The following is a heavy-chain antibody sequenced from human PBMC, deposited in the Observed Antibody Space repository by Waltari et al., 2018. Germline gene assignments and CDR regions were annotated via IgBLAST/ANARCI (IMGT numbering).Heavy chain of an antibody. V-gene: IGHV4-38-2*01. D-gene: IGHD3-9*01. J-gene: IGHJ5*02. CDR2: IYHSGST. CDR1: GYSISSGYY. CDR3: ARGPLDDILTGYRPNWFDP. Sequence: QVQLQESGPGLVKPSETLSLTCAVSGYSISSGYYWGWIRQPTGKGLEWIGSIYHSGSTYYNPSLKSRVTISVDTSKNQFSLKLSSVTAADTAVYYCARGPLDDILTGYRPNWFDPWGQGTLVTVSS.